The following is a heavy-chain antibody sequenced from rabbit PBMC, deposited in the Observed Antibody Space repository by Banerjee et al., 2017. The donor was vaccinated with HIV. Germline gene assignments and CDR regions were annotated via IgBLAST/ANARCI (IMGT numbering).Heavy chain of an antibody. V-gene: IGHV1S45*01. CDR1: GFSFSSSY. CDR3: ARGAGSDNL. CDR2: IYTGDGST. J-gene: IGHJ4*01. Sequence: QEQLEESGGDLVKPGASLTLTCTASGFSFSSSYMSWVRQAPGKGLEWIGCIYTGDGSTYYASWAKGRFTISKTSSTTVTLQMTSLTAADTATYFCARGAGSDNLWGQGTLVTVS. D-gene: IGHD4-2*01.